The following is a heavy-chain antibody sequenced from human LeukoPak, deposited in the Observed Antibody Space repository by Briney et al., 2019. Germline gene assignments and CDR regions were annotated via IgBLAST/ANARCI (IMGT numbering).Heavy chain of an antibody. CDR2: MNPNSGNT. CDR3: ARGERDFWSGYYRDYYYYMDV. Sequence: ASVKVSCKASGYTFTSYDINWVRQATGQGLEWMGWMNPNSGNTGYAQKFQGRVTITRNTSISTAYMELSSLRSEDTAVYYCARGERDFWSGYYRDYYYYMDVWGKGTTVTVSS. J-gene: IGHJ6*03. V-gene: IGHV1-8*03. CDR1: GYTFTSYD. D-gene: IGHD3-3*01.